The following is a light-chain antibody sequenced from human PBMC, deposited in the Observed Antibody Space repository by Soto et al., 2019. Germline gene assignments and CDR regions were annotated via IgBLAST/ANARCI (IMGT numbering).Light chain of an antibody. CDR1: SSDVGGYNY. CDR3: SSYAGSNNFVV. CDR2: EVS. J-gene: IGLJ2*01. Sequence: QSALTQPPSASGSPGQSVTISCTGTSSDVGGYNYVSWYQQHPGKAPKLMIYEVSKRPSGVPERFSGSKSGNTASLTVSGIQAEDEADYYCSSYAGSNNFVVFGGGTKLTVL. V-gene: IGLV2-8*01.